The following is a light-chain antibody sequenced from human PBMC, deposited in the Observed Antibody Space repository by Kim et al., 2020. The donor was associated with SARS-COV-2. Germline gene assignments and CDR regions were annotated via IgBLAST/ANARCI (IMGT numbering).Light chain of an antibody. CDR3: SSYAGSNNLV. J-gene: IGLJ2*01. V-gene: IGLV2-8*01. Sequence: GQFTTNSLPGTSSDVGCYNSVSSYQQHPGKAPKLMIYEVSQRPSGVPDRFSGSKSGNTASLTVSGLQAEDEADYYCSSYAGSNNLVFGGGTQLTVL. CDR2: EVS. CDR1: SSDVGCYNS.